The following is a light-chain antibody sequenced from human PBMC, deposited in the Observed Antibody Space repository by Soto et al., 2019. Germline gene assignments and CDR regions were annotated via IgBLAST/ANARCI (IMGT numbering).Light chain of an antibody. CDR1: HTVANF. J-gene: IGKJ4*01. V-gene: IGKV3-11*01. Sequence: DTVLIQSPATLSLSPGERATLSCRASHTVANFLAWYQHKAGQAPRLLIYDVSNRATGIPARFSGSGSVTDFTLTISSLEPDDFAVYYCQQRSNWPPTFGGGTSVEIK. CDR2: DVS. CDR3: QQRSNWPPT.